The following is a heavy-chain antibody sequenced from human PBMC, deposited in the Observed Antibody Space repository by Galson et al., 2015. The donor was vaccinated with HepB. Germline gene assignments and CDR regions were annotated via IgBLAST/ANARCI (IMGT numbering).Heavy chain of an antibody. V-gene: IGHV4-39*02. J-gene: IGHJ4*02. Sequence: ETLSLTCTVSGDSISNSNYYWAWTRQPPGKGLEWIATIYHRGNTYYNPSLQHRVTISIDTSRNEFYLKVNSVTAADTALYYCARDRYSHNLDAEYWGQGTLVTVSS. CDR1: GDSISNSNYY. CDR3: ARDRYSHNLDAEY. D-gene: IGHD3/OR15-3a*01. CDR2: IYHRGNT.